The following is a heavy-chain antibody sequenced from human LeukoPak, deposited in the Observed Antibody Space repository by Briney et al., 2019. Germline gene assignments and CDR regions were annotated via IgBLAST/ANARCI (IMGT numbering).Heavy chain of an antibody. D-gene: IGHD5-18*01. Sequence: GGSLRLSCAASGFSFSSYSMSWVRQAPGKGLEWVSTFGGGGTREYADSVKGRFTISRDNAKNSLYLQMNSLRAEDTAVYYCAREGYNYGLSYSYYFDSWGQGTLVTVSS. J-gene: IGHJ4*02. CDR2: FGGGGTR. CDR1: GFSFSSYS. CDR3: AREGYNYGLSYSYYFDS. V-gene: IGHV3-23*01.